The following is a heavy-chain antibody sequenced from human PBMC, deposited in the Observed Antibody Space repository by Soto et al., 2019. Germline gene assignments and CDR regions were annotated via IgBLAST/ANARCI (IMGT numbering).Heavy chain of an antibody. J-gene: IGHJ6*03. CDR2: IIPILGIA. CDR3: AREITDYYYYMDV. CDR1: GGTFSSYT. V-gene: IGHV1-69*04. Sequence: GASVKVCCKASGGTFSSYTSRWVRQAPGQGPEWMGRIIPILGIANYAQKFQGRVTITADKSTSTAYMELSSLRSEDTAVYYCAREITDYYYYMDVWGKGTTVTVSS.